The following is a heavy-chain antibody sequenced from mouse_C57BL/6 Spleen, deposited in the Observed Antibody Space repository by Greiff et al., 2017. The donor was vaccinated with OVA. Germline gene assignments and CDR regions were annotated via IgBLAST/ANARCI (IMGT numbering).Heavy chain of an antibody. CDR2: IYPGDGDT. CDR1: GYAFSSSW. D-gene: IGHD1-1*01. V-gene: IGHV1-82*01. Sequence: QVQLKQSGPELVKPGASVKISCKASGYAFSSSWMNWVKQRPGKGLEWIGRIYPGDGDTNYNGKFKGKATLTADKSSSTAYMQLSSLTSEDSAVYFCARITTVVATKGFAYWGQGTLVTVSA. J-gene: IGHJ3*01. CDR3: ARITTVVATKGFAY.